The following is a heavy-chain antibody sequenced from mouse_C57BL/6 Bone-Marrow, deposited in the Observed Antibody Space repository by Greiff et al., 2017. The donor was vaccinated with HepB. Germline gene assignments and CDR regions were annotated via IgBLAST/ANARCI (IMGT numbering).Heavy chain of an antibody. D-gene: IGHD1-1*01. V-gene: IGHV1-7*01. Sequence: VQLQQSGAELAKPGASVKLSCKASGYTFTSYWMHWVKQRPGQGLEWIGYINPSSGYTKYNQKFKDKATLTADKSSRTAYMQLSSLTYEDSAVYYCSITTVVAPGFAYWGQGTLVTVSA. J-gene: IGHJ3*01. CDR3: SITTVVAPGFAY. CDR2: INPSSGYT. CDR1: GYTFTSYW.